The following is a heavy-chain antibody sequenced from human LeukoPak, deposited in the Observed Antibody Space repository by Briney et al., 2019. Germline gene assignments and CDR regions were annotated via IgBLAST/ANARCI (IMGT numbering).Heavy chain of an antibody. V-gene: IGHV3-48*01. CDR2: ISSTTTTI. CDR1: GFTFSNYG. D-gene: IGHD3-10*01. J-gene: IGHJ4*02. CDR3: AKARLVRGVIMTPFYFDY. Sequence: GGSLRLSCAASGFTFSNYGINWVRQAPGKGLEWVSYISSTTTTIHYADSVKGRFTVSRDNSKNTLYLRMNSLRAEDTAVYYCAKARLVRGVIMTPFYFDYWGQGTLVTLSS.